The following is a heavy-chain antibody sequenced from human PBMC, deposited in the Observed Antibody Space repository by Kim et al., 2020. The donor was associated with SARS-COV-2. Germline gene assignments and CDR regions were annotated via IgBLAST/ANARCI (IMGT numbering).Heavy chain of an antibody. J-gene: IGHJ4*02. D-gene: IGHD3-10*01. Sequence: QKFQGRVTVTRNTSISTAYMELSSLRSEDTAVYYCARGRYYGSGSYFPDYWGQGTLVTVSS. CDR3: ARGRYYGSGSYFPDY. V-gene: IGHV1-8*01.